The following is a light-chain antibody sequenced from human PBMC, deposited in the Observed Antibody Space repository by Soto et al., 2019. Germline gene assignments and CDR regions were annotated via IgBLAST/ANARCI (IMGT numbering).Light chain of an antibody. J-gene: IGKJ2*01. CDR3: QQYGSSLRT. Sequence: EIVLTQSPGTLSLSPGARATLSCRASQSVNGNFLAWYQQKPGQAPRLLIYAASSRATGVPDRFSGSGSGTDFSLTISRLEPEDFAVYYCQQYGSSLRTFGQGTKLEIK. V-gene: IGKV3-20*01. CDR1: QSVNGNF. CDR2: AAS.